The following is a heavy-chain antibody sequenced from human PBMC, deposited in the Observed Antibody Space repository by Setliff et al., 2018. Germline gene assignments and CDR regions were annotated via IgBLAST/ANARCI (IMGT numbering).Heavy chain of an antibody. D-gene: IGHD6-19*01. Sequence: SETLSLTCNVSGDSISGTYYWSWIRQPAGKGLEWIGQIYTDGSTNYNPSLKSRVTISVDTSKNQFSLKLSSVTAADTAVYYCARGRAGHSGHWGQGTPVTVSS. CDR3: ARGRAGHSGH. V-gene: IGHV4-61*09. CDR2: IYTDGST. CDR1: GDSISGTYY. J-gene: IGHJ4*02.